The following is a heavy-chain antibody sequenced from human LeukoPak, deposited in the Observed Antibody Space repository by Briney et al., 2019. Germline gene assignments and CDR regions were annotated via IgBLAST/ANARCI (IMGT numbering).Heavy chain of an antibody. CDR3: VKDLHRTVTTPYYFHY. Sequence: SGGSLRLSCSASGFTFSSYAMHWVRQAPGKGLEYVSAISSSGGSTYYADSVKGRFTISRDNSKNTLYLQMSSLRAEDTAVYYCVKDLHRTVTTPYYFHYWGQGSLVTVSS. CDR1: GFTFSSYA. D-gene: IGHD4-17*01. V-gene: IGHV3-64D*06. CDR2: ISSSGGST. J-gene: IGHJ4*02.